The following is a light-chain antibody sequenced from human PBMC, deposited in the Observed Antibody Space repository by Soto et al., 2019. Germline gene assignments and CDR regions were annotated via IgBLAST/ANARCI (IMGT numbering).Light chain of an antibody. CDR3: QSYDSSLSDSWV. CDR1: SSNIGAGYD. CDR2: GNI. Sequence: QSVLTQPPSVSGAPGQRVTISCTGSSSNIGAGYDVHWYRQLPGTAPKLLIYGNINRPSGVPDRFSGSKSGTSASLAITGLKVVDEVDYYCQSYDSSLSDSWVFAGGHNVTVL. J-gene: IGLJ3*02. V-gene: IGLV1-40*01.